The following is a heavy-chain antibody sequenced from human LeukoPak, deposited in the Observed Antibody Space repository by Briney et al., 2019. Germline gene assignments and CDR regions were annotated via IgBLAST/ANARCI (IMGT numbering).Heavy chain of an antibody. V-gene: IGHV4-39*07. Sequence: ASETLSLTCTVSGGSISSSSYYWGWIRQPPGKGLEWIGSIYYSGSTYYNPSLKSRVTISVDTSKNQFSLKLSSVTAADTAVYYCAREETGFDYWGQGTLVTVSS. CDR3: AREETGFDY. D-gene: IGHD3-9*01. CDR2: IYYSGST. CDR1: GGSISSSSYY. J-gene: IGHJ4*02.